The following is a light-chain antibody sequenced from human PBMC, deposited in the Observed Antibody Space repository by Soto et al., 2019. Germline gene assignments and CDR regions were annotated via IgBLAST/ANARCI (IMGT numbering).Light chain of an antibody. CDR1: QTVSTY. Sequence: EIVLAQSPDTLSLSPGERATLSCRASQTVSTYLAWYQQKPGQAPRLLVYDASKRAPGIPARFIGSGSGTDFTLTVSSLEREDFALYYCQQRSGWPTFGQGTKVDIK. CDR2: DAS. V-gene: IGKV3-11*01. CDR3: QQRSGWPT. J-gene: IGKJ1*01.